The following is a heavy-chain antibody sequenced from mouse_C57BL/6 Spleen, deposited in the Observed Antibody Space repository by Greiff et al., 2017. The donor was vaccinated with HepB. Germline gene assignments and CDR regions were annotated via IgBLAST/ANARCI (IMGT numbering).Heavy chain of an antibody. D-gene: IGHD1-1*01. J-gene: IGHJ2*01. Sequence: EVQLQQSGPELVKPGASVKMSCKASGYTFTDYNMHWVKQSHGKSLEWIGYINPNNGGTSSNQKFKGKATLSVHKSSSTAYMELRSLTSEASAVYYCARSPITTVVRSLYFDYWGQGTTLTVSS. CDR3: ARSPITTVVRSLYFDY. V-gene: IGHV1-22*01. CDR2: INPNNGGT. CDR1: GYTFTDYN.